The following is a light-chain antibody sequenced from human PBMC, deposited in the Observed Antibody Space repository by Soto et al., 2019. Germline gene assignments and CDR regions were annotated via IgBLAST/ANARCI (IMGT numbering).Light chain of an antibody. CDR1: SSDVGAYDY. CDR2: EVT. CDR3: SSYAKTTNFV. V-gene: IGLV2-8*01. Sequence: QSALTQPPSASGSPGQSVTISCTGTSSDVGAYDYVSWYQQNPGEAPKLMIYEVTERPSGVPDRFSGSKSGDTASLTVSGLQAEDEADYYCSSYAKTTNFVFGTGTKVTVL. J-gene: IGLJ1*01.